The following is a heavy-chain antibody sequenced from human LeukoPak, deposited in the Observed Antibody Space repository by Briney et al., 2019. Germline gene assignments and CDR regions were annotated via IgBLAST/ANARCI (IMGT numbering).Heavy chain of an antibody. CDR3: ARDGGYFDWLPDAFDI. Sequence: SETLSLTCTVSGGSMSTYYWSWIRQPPGKGLEWIGYIYYSGSTNYNPSLKSRVTMSVDTSKNQFSLKLSSVTAADTAVYYCARDGGYFDWLPDAFDIWGQGTMVTVSS. D-gene: IGHD3-9*01. V-gene: IGHV4-59*12. CDR1: GGSMSTYY. CDR2: IYYSGST. J-gene: IGHJ3*02.